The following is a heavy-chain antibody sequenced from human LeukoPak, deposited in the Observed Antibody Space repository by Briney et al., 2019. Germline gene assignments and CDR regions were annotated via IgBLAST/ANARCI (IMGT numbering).Heavy chain of an antibody. Sequence: TGGSLRLSCAASGFTFSSYGMHWVRQAPGKGLEWVAFIRYDGSNKYYADSVEGRFTISRDNSKNTLYLQKNSLRAEDTAVYYCAKDFYDYGDIAFDIWGQGTMVTVSS. CDR2: IRYDGSNK. CDR3: AKDFYDYGDIAFDI. J-gene: IGHJ3*02. V-gene: IGHV3-30*02. D-gene: IGHD4-17*01. CDR1: GFTFSSYG.